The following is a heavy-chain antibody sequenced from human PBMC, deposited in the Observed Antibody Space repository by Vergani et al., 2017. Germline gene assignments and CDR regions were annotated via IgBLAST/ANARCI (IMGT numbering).Heavy chain of an antibody. CDR2: ISSSSSTI. CDR3: ARDQLYCYYGMDV. J-gene: IGHJ6*02. CDR1: GFTFSSYS. D-gene: IGHD1-1*01. Sequence: EVQLVESGGGLVQPGGSLRLSCAASGFTFSSYSMNWVRQAPGKGLEWVSYISSSSSTIYYADSVKGRFTISRDNAKNSLYLQMNSLRAEDTAVYYCARDQLYCYYGMDVWGQGTTVSVSS. V-gene: IGHV3-48*01.